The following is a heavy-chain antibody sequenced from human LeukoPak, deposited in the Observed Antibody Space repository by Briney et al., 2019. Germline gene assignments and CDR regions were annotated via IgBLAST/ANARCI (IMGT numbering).Heavy chain of an antibody. CDR1: GFTFSNYW. V-gene: IGHV3-7*01. J-gene: IGHJ4*02. CDR2: ISQDGSGK. Sequence: GGSLRLSCEASGFTFSNYWMSWVRQAPGKGLEWVINISQDGSGKNYADSVEGRFTISRDNAKNSLSLQMNNLRVEDTAVYYCARAGSHWHYVYWGQGTVVTVSS. D-gene: IGHD3-10*01. CDR3: ARAGSHWHYVY.